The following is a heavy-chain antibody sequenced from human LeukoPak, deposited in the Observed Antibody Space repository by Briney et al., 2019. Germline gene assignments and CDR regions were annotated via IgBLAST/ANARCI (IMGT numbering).Heavy chain of an antibody. D-gene: IGHD1-26*01. CDR3: ARDTYSGSYSYYFDY. CDR1: GGTFSSYA. Sequence: SVKVSCKASGGTFSSYAISWVRQAPGQGLEWMGGIIPIFGTANYAQKFQGRVTITADESTSTAYMVLSSLRSEDTAVYYCARDTYSGSYSYYFDYWGQGTLVTVSS. V-gene: IGHV1-69*01. CDR2: IIPIFGTA. J-gene: IGHJ4*02.